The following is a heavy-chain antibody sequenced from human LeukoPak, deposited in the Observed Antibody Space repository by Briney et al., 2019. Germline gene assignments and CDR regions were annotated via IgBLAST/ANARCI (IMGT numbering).Heavy chain of an antibody. CDR2: ISGSGGST. V-gene: IGHV3-23*01. D-gene: IGHD2-15*01. CDR3: AKRDLGYCSGGSCYGFDY. Sequence: PGGSLRLSCAASGFTFSSYAMSWVRQAPGEGLEWVSAISGSGGSTYYADSVKGRFTISRDNSKNTLYLQMNSLRAEDTAVYYCAKRDLGYCSGGSCYGFDYWGQGTLVTVSS. J-gene: IGHJ4*02. CDR1: GFTFSSYA.